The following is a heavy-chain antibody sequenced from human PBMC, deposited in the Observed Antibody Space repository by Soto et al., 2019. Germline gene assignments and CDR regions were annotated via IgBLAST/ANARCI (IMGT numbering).Heavy chain of an antibody. D-gene: IGHD6-13*01. Sequence: EVQLLESGGGLVQPGGSLRLSCAASGFTFSSYAMSWVRQAPGKGLEWVSAISGSGGSTYYADSVKGRFTISRDNSKKPLYLQMKSRRAEDTAVYYCAKEGQQLGGGYFDYWGQGTLVTVSS. CDR3: AKEGQQLGGGYFDY. CDR2: ISGSGGST. CDR1: GFTFSSYA. V-gene: IGHV3-23*01. J-gene: IGHJ4*02.